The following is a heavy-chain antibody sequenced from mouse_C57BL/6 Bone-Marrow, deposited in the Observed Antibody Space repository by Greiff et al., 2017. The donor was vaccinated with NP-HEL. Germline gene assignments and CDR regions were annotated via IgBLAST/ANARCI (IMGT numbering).Heavy chain of an antibody. D-gene: IGHD3-1*01. CDR3: ARRFRDAMAY. CDR2: ISTYCGDA. V-gene: IGHV1-67*01. CDR1: GYTFTDYA. J-gene: IGHJ4*01. Sequence: VQLQQSGPELVRPGVSVKISCKGSGYTFTDYAMHWVKQSHAKSLEWIGVISTYCGDASYNQKVKDKATMTVDKSSLTAYMELARLTSEDSAVYYCARRFRDAMAYGGQGTSVTVSS.